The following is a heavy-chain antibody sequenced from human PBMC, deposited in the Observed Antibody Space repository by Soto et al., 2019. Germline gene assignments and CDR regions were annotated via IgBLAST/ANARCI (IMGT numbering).Heavy chain of an antibody. Sequence: GGSLRLSCAASGFTFSSYSMNWVRQAPGKGLEWVSAISGSGGSTYYADSVKGRFTISRDNSKNTLYLQMNSLRAEDTAVYYCAKSRWELPTPFDYWGQGTLVTVSS. CDR3: AKSRWELPTPFDY. CDR2: ISGSGGST. CDR1: GFTFSSYS. J-gene: IGHJ4*02. D-gene: IGHD1-26*01. V-gene: IGHV3-23*01.